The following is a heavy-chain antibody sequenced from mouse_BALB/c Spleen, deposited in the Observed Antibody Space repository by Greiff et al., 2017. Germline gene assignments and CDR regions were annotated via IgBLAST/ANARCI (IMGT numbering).Heavy chain of an antibody. CDR2: IRLKSNNYAT. J-gene: IGHJ2*01. CDR3: TRSYYYGSSYYFDY. D-gene: IGHD1-1*01. CDR1: GFTFSNYW. V-gene: IGHV6-6*02. Sequence: DVMLVESGGGLVQPGGSMKLSCVASGFTFSNYWMNWVRQSPEKGLEWVAEIRLKSNNYATHYAESVKGRLTISRDDSKSSVYLQMNNLRAEDTGIYYCTRSYYYGSSYYFDYWGQGTTLTVSS.